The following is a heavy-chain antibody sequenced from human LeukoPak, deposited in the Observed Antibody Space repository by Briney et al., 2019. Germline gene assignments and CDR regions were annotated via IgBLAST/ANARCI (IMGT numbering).Heavy chain of an antibody. J-gene: IGHJ4*02. CDR1: GFTFSSYG. Sequence: GGSLRLSCAASGFTFSSYGMHWVRQAPDKGLEWVAFIRYDGADKYYADSVKCRFTISRDNSKNMLFLQMNSLRAEDTAVYYCAAPPYHDILTGDYWGQGTLVTVSS. D-gene: IGHD3-9*01. CDR2: IRYDGADK. CDR3: AAPPYHDILTGDY. V-gene: IGHV3-30*02.